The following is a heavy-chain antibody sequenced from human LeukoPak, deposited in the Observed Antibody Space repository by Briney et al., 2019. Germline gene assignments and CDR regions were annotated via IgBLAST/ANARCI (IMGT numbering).Heavy chain of an antibody. CDR1: GFTFSSYW. Sequence: GGSLRLSCAASGFTFSSYWMHWVRQAPGKGLVWVSCINSDGSSTSYADSVKGRFTISRDNAKNTLYLQMNSLRAEDTAVYYCARENDSSGYYRYYFDYWGQGTLVTVSS. V-gene: IGHV3-74*01. CDR2: INSDGSST. J-gene: IGHJ4*02. D-gene: IGHD3-22*01. CDR3: ARENDSSGYYRYYFDY.